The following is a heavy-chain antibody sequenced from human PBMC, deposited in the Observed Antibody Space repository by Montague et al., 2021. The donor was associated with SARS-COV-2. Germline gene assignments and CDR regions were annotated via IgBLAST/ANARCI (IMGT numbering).Heavy chain of an antibody. V-gene: IGHV6-1*01. CDR3: ARAYCGGDCYFYWYFDL. CDR1: GDSVSSNIAT. D-gene: IGHD2-21*02. CDR2: TYYRSKWYN. J-gene: IGHJ2*01. Sequence: CAISGDSVSSNIATWNWIRQSPSGGLEWLGRTYYRSKWYNDYAVSVKSRVIINPDTSNNRISLQLNSVTPEDTAVYYCARAYCGGDCYFYWYFDLWGRGTQVTVSS.